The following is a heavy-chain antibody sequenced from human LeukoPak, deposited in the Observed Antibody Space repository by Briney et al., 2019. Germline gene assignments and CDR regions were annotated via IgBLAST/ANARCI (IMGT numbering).Heavy chain of an antibody. J-gene: IGHJ3*02. Sequence: PSETLSLTCAVSGGSISSSNWWSWVRQPPGKGLEWIGEIYHSGSTNYNPSLKSRVTISVDKSKNQFSLKLSSVTAADTAVYYCARFTRLVATIPFDAFDIWGQGTMVTVSS. CDR2: IYHSGST. CDR3: ARFTRLVATIPFDAFDI. V-gene: IGHV4-4*02. CDR1: GGSISSSNW. D-gene: IGHD5-12*01.